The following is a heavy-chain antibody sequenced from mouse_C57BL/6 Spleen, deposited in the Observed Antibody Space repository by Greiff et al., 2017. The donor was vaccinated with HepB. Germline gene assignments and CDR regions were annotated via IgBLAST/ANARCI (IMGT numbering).Heavy chain of an antibody. D-gene: IGHD2-4*01. V-gene: IGHV1-80*01. J-gene: IGHJ2*01. CDR3: ARDYYDYDKQYFDY. CDR2: IYPGDGDT. CDR1: GYAFSSYW. Sequence: VQLQQSGAELVKPGASVKISCKASGYAFSSYWMNWVKQRPGKGLESIGQIYPGDGDTNYNGKFKGKATLTADKSSSTAYMQLSSLTSEDSAVYFCARDYYDYDKQYFDYWGQGTTLTVSS.